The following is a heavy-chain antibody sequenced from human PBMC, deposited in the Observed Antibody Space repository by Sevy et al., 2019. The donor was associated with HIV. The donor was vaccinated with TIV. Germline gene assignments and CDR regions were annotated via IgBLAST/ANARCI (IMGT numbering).Heavy chain of an antibody. Sequence: SETLSLTCTVSGDSISSNNFYWGWVRQPPEKGLEWIGSIYYTGSTYYNPSLKSRVTISADTSKNQFSLKLTSVTAADTAVYYCAREAVALDYWGQGTLVTVSS. CDR1: GDSISSNNFY. V-gene: IGHV4-39*02. CDR3: AREAVALDY. D-gene: IGHD6-19*01. J-gene: IGHJ4*01. CDR2: IYYTGST.